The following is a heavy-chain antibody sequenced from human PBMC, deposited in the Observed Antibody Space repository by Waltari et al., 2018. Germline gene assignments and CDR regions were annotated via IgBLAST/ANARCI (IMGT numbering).Heavy chain of an antibody. V-gene: IGHV3-48*03. CDR3: VRDGLGSGRTRVDV. Sequence: EAQLVESGGGLVQPGGSLRLSCAASGFSFSSYEMNWVRQAPGKGLEWISYISDSDNSKCYAESVKGRFTVSRDNAKNSLHLEMNSLRAEDTATYYCVRDGLGSGRTRVDVWGQGTTVIVSS. CDR1: GFSFSSYE. J-gene: IGHJ6*02. CDR2: ISDSDNSK. D-gene: IGHD2-2*01.